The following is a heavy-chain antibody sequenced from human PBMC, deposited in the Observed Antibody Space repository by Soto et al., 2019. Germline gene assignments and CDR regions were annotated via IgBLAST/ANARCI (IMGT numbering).Heavy chain of an antibody. J-gene: IGHJ6*02. Sequence: PSETLSLTCTVSGDSFNSGNFYCSWIRQRPGEGLEWIASINYRGTTNYNPSLERRVTISIDTSKNQFSLKLRSVTAADTAVYHCARDRQSRDTYYGMDVWGQGTTVT. CDR1: GDSFNSGNFY. V-gene: IGHV4-61*01. CDR2: INYRGTT. D-gene: IGHD6-13*01. CDR3: ARDRQSRDTYYGMDV.